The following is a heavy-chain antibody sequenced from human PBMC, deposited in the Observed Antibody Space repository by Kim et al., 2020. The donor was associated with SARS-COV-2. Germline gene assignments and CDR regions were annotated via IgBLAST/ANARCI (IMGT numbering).Heavy chain of an antibody. CDR3: ARRQAGSRLRGTFDI. Sequence: PSLKGRVTISADTSKNQFSLKLTSVTAADTAVYYCARRQAGSRLRGTFDIWGQGTMVMVSS. D-gene: IGHD3-16*01. J-gene: IGHJ3*02. V-gene: IGHV4-39*01.